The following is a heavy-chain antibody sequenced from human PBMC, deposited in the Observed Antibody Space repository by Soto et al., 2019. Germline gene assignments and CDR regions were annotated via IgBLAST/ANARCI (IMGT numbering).Heavy chain of an antibody. V-gene: IGHV3-33*01. D-gene: IGHD1-1*01. J-gene: IGHJ4*02. CDR1: GFTFSNFG. Sequence: QVQLVESGGGVVQPGRSLRLSCVASGFTFSNFGIHWVRQAAGKGLEWVVVIWYVGSKKYYADSVRGRFTISRDNSKNTLYLEMNSLRPEDTAVYYCARVGTATGTFDYWGQGTLVTASS. CDR2: IWYVGSKK. CDR3: ARVGTATGTFDY.